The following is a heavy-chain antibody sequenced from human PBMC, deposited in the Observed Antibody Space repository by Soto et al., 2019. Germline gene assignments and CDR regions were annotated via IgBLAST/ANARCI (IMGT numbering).Heavy chain of an antibody. D-gene: IGHD2-8*01. Sequence: ASLKVSCKASGYSFTAYHIHWVRQAPGQGLELLGRINPKSGGTSTAQKFQGWVTMTTDTSISTASMELTRLTSDDTAIYYCARGDSTDCSNGVCSFFYNHDMDVWGQGTTVT. CDR1: GYSFTAYH. CDR3: ARGDSTDCSNGVCSFFYNHDMDV. CDR2: INPKSGGT. J-gene: IGHJ6*02. V-gene: IGHV1-2*04.